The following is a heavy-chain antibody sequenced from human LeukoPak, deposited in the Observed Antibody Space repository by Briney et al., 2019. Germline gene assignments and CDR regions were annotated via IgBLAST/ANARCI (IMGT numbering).Heavy chain of an antibody. CDR3: ARAKRGYNSDTDFEAFDI. CDR1: GGSISTYF. D-gene: IGHD5-18*01. J-gene: IGHJ3*02. CDR2: FYNTGST. V-gene: IGHV4-59*01. Sequence: PSETLSLTCTVSGGSISTYFWSWIRQPPGKGLEWIGYFYNTGSTNYNPSLRSRVVFSVDTSRNQVSMKLRSVTAADTAMYYCARAKRGYNSDTDFEAFDIWGQGTMATVSS.